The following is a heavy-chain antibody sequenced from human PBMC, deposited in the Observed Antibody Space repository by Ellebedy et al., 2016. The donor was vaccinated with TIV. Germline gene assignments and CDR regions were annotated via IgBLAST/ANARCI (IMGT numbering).Heavy chain of an antibody. D-gene: IGHD6-13*01. CDR2: VSYDGNHE. CDR3: ARDSSSWNLTPVGDFDY. CDR1: GFTFSNYA. J-gene: IGHJ4*02. V-gene: IGHV3-30*04. Sequence: PGGSLRLSCAASGFTFSNYAMHRVRQAPGKGLEWVAIVSYDGNHEYYANSVKGRFTISRDNSKNTLYLQMNSLRAEDAAVYYCARDSSSWNLTPVGDFDYWGQGTLVIVSS.